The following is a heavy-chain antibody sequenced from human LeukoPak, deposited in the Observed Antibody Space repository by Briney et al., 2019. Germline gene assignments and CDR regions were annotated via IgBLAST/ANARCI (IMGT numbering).Heavy chain of an antibody. Sequence: ASVKVSCKASGGTFSSYAISWVRQAPGQGLEWMGRIIPILGIANYAQKFQGRVTITADKSTSTAYMELSSLRSEDTAVYYCAREITMVRDYGMDVWGQGTTVTVSS. J-gene: IGHJ6*02. V-gene: IGHV1-69*04. CDR1: GGTFSSYA. D-gene: IGHD3-10*01. CDR3: AREITMVRDYGMDV. CDR2: IIPILGIA.